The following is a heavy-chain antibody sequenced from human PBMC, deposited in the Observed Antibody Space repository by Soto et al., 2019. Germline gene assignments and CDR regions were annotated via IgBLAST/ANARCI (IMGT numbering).Heavy chain of an antibody. D-gene: IGHD6-13*01. CDR3: AKEVEYSSSWSDIDY. CDR2: ISGSGGST. J-gene: IGHJ4*02. CDR1: GFTFSSYA. V-gene: IGHV3-23*01. Sequence: EVQLLASGGGLVQPGGSLRLSCAASGFTFSSYAMSWVRQAPGKGLEWVSAISGSGGSTYYADSVKGRFNISRDNSKNPLYLQMNSLRAEDTAVYYCAKEVEYSSSWSDIDYWGQGTLVTVSS.